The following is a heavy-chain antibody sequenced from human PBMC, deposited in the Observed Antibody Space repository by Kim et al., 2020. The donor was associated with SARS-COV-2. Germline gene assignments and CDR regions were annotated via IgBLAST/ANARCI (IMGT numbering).Heavy chain of an antibody. J-gene: IGHJ5*02. D-gene: IGHD1-20*01. CDR1: GFTFGDYG. V-gene: IGHV3-20*01. Sequence: GGSLRLSCAASGFTFGDYGMSWVRQAPGKGLEWVSGINWNGGSTGYADSVKGRFTISRDNAKNSLYLQMNSLRAEDTAMYHCARVDYNWNRSHWFDPWGQGTLVTVSS. CDR2: INWNGGST. CDR3: ARVDYNWNRSHWFDP.